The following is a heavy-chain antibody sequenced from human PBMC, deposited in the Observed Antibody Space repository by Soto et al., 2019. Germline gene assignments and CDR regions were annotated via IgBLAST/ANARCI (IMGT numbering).Heavy chain of an antibody. CDR1: GGTFRNYA. D-gene: IGHD2-21*02. J-gene: IGHJ4*02. V-gene: IGHV1-69*13. Sequence: SVKVSCKASGGTFRNYAFSWVRQAPGQGLEWMGGIIPIFGKANYEQRFQGRLTITADESTSTAYMELNSLRSEDTAVYFCARARYIDCYYPLDSWGQGTLVTVSS. CDR3: ARARYIDCYYPLDS. CDR2: IIPIFGKA.